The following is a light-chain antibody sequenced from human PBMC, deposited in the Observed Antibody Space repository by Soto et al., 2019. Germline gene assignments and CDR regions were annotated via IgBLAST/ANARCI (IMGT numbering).Light chain of an antibody. CDR3: HQYLNWHQG. CDR1: ESVSSY. CDR2: GAS. J-gene: IGKJ1*01. V-gene: IGKV3-15*01. Sequence: ETVMTQSPATLSVSPGERATLSCRASESVSSYLAWYQQKPGQAPRLLIYGASARATGVPARFSGSGSGTDFTLIISSLQPEDFAVYYCHQYLNWHQGFGQGTKVEIK.